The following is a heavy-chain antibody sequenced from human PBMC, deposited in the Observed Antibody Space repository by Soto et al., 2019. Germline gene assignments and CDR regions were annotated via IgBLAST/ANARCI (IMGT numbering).Heavy chain of an antibody. CDR1: GSSITAYH. V-gene: IGHV4-59*01. CDR3: ARVFGDLGPSFFGMDV. D-gene: IGHD3-10*02. CDR2: LYDGGTT. Sequence: QLQLQESGPGLVKASETLSLTCTVSGSSITAYHWSWIRQFPGHKLEWIGYLYDGGTTDYNPALKCRVTISGDTSKNNFSLNLRSVTAADTAVYYCARVFGDLGPSFFGMDVWGQGTTVIVSS. J-gene: IGHJ6*02.